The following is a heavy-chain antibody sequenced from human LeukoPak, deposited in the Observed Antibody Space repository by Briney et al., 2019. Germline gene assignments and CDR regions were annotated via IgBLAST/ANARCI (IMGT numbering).Heavy chain of an antibody. CDR1: GYSFSSYG. CDR2: ISAYNGNT. CDR3: ARVYLGVTMIVVVMGDY. D-gene: IGHD3-22*01. Sequence: ASVKVSCKASGYSFSSYGISWVRQAPGQGLEWMGWISAYNGNTNYAQKLQDRVTTTTDTSTRTAYMELRSLRSDDAAVYYCARVYLGVTMIVVVMGDYWGQGTVIPVSS. V-gene: IGHV1-18*01. J-gene: IGHJ4*02.